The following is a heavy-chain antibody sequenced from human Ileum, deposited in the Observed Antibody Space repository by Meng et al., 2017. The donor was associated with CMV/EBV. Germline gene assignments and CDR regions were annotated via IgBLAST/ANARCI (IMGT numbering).Heavy chain of an antibody. Sequence: KASGYTFTSYGITWVRQDPGQGLEWMGWISAYNGNTNYAQKLQGRVTMTTDTSTSTAYMELRSLTSDDTAVYYCARVRAYCGSDCHDYWGQGTLVTVSS. J-gene: IGHJ4*02. D-gene: IGHD2-21*02. CDR2: ISAYNGNT. CDR3: ARVRAYCGSDCHDY. CDR1: GYTFTSYG. V-gene: IGHV1-18*01.